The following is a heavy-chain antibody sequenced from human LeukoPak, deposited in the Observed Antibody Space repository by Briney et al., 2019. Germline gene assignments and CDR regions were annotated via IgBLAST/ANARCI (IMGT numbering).Heavy chain of an antibody. Sequence: HGESLKISCKGSGYSFTNYWISWVRQMPGEGLEWMGIIYPGDSDTRYSPSFQGHVTISADTSINTAYLQWSSLKASDTAMYYCARRHFDFWSGYSSQQGYFDYWGQGTLVTVSS. V-gene: IGHV5-51*01. CDR2: IYPGDSDT. CDR1: GYSFTNYW. D-gene: IGHD3-3*01. J-gene: IGHJ4*02. CDR3: ARRHFDFWSGYSSQQGYFDY.